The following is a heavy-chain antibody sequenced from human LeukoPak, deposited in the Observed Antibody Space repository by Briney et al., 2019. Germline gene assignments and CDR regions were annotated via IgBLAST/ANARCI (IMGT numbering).Heavy chain of an antibody. J-gene: IGHJ4*02. D-gene: IGHD3-3*01. Sequence: GSLRLSCAASGFTFSSYEMNWVRQPPGKGLEWIGEIYHSGSTNYNPSLKSRVTISVDKSKNQFSLKLSSVTAADTAVYYCARVPYDFWSGYYTNWGQGTLVTVSS. V-gene: IGHV4-4*02. CDR2: IYHSGST. CDR3: ARVPYDFWSGYYTN. CDR1: GFTFSSYEM.